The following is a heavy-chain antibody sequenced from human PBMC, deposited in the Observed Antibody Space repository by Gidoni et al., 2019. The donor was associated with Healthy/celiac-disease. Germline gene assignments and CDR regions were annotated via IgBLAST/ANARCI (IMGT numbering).Heavy chain of an antibody. D-gene: IGHD6-13*01. CDR1: GGSISSRSYY. J-gene: IGHJ4*02. CDR2: IYYSGST. Sequence: QLQLQESGPGLVKPSETLSLTCTVSGGSISSRSYYWGWIRQPPGKGLEWIGSIYYSGSTYYNPSLKSRVTISVDTSKNQFSLKLSSVTAADTAVYYCASRGTGIAAAGLFDYWGQGTLVTVSS. CDR3: ASRGTGIAAAGLFDY. V-gene: IGHV4-39*01.